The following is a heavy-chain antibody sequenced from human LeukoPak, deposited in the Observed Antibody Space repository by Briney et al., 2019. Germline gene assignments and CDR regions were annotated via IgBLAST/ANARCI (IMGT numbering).Heavy chain of an antibody. Sequence: GGSLRLSCAASGFTFSNAWMNWVRQAPGKGLEWVSVIYSGGSTYYADSVKGRFTISRDNSKNTLYLQMNSLRAEDTAVYYCARQGLYRRWFDPWGQGTLVTVSS. J-gene: IGHJ5*02. CDR3: ARQGLYRRWFDP. CDR1: GFTFSNAW. V-gene: IGHV3-53*01. CDR2: IYSGGST.